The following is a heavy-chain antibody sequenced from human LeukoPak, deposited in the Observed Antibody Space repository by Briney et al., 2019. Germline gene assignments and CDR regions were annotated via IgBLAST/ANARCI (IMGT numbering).Heavy chain of an antibody. V-gene: IGHV3-48*03. CDR2: ISSSGSKI. Sequence: GGSLRLSCAASGFTFSSYEMNWVRQTPGKGLEWVSYISSSGSKIYYADSVKGRFTISRDNAKNSLYLQMNSPTAEDTAIYYCAKDPVPSYYGSGSADYWGQGTLVTVSS. CDR1: GFTFSSYE. J-gene: IGHJ4*02. CDR3: AKDPVPSYYGSGSADY. D-gene: IGHD3-10*01.